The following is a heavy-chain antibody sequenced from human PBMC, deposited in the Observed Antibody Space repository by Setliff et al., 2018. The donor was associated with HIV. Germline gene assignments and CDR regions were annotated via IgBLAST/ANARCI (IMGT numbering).Heavy chain of an antibody. J-gene: IGHJ5*02. CDR3: ARGGVSPFDP. CDR2: TFYSGTT. CDR1: GDSISSSTYY. V-gene: IGHV4-39*01. D-gene: IGHD3-3*01. Sequence: SETLSLTCTVSGDSISSSTYYWGWIRQPPGKGLEWIGSTFYSGTTYYNPSLKSRVTISVDTSKNQFSLNLSSVTAADTAVYYCARGGVSPFDPWGQGTLVTVSS.